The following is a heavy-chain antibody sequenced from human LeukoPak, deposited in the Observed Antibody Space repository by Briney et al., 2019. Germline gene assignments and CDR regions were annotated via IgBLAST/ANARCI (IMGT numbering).Heavy chain of an antibody. CDR1: GGSFSGYY. V-gene: IGHV4-34*01. CDR2: INHSGST. J-gene: IGHJ4*02. D-gene: IGHD3-9*01. CDR3: ARGRRYFDWLFPFDY. Sequence: PSETLSLTCAVYGGSFSGYYWSWIRQPPGKGLEWNGEINHSGSTNYNPSLKSRVTISVDTSKNQFSLKLSSVTAADTAVYYCARGRRYFDWLFPFDYWGQGTLVTVSS.